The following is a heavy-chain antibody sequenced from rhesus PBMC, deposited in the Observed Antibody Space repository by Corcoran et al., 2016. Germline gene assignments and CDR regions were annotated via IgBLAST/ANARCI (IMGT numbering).Heavy chain of an antibody. Sequence: QLQLQESGPGLVKPSETLSLTCAVSGGSISSNYWSWIRQPPGKGLEWIGRISGSGGSTDFNPSLKSRVTISTDTSKNQFSLKLSSVTAADTAVYYCARFGASWRGSWNPGWADAFDFWGQGLRVTVSS. J-gene: IGHJ3*01. CDR1: GGSISSNY. V-gene: IGHV4-173*01. D-gene: IGHD6-25*01. CDR3: ARFGASWRGSWNPGWADAFDF. CDR2: ISGSGGST.